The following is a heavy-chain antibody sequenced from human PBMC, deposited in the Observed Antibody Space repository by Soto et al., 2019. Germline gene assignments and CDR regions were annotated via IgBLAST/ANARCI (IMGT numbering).Heavy chain of an antibody. CDR3: ASQDIVLYGY. D-gene: IGHD2-8*01. J-gene: IGHJ4*02. V-gene: IGHV4-30-4*01. Sequence: SETLSLTCTVSGGSISSGDYYWSWIRQPPGKGLEWIGYIYYSGSTYCNPSLKSRVTISVDTSKNQFSLKLSSVTAADTAVYYCASQDIVLYGYWGQGALVTVSS. CDR2: IYYSGST. CDR1: GGSISSGDYY.